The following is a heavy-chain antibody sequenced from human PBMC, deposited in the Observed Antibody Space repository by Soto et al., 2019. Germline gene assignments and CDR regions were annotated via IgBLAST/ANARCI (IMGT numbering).Heavy chain of an antibody. J-gene: IGHJ4*01. Sequence: ASVKLSWRSPGYSLTSYGSSCLRQAPGQGLEWMGWISAYNGNTNYAQKLQGRVTMTTDTSTSTAYMELRSLRSDDTAVYYCARISSEVLLWFGELKPFFDYWGQ. D-gene: IGHD3-10*01. V-gene: IGHV1-18*01. CDR1: GYSLTSYG. CDR3: ARISSEVLLWFGELKPFFDY. CDR2: ISAYNGNT.